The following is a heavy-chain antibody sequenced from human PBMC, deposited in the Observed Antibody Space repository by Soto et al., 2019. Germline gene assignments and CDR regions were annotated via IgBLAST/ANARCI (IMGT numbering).Heavy chain of an antibody. Sequence: SETLSLTCAVSGGSFNSNYWTWVRQPPGKGLEWIGEINHSGNTNYNSSLESRVTISVDTSKNQFSLKLSSVTAADTAVYYCLSARFDFWGQGTLVTVSS. J-gene: IGHJ4*02. CDR2: INHSGNT. CDR3: LSARFDF. D-gene: IGHD6-19*01. CDR1: GGSFNSNY. V-gene: IGHV4-34*01.